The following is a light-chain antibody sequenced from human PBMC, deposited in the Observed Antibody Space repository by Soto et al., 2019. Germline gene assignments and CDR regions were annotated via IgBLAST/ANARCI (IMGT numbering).Light chain of an antibody. CDR1: ETISTY. CDR2: AAS. CDR3: QQSLGIPYT. J-gene: IGKJ2*01. V-gene: IGKV1-39*01. Sequence: DIQMTQSPSSLSASVGDRVTITSRASETISTYLNWYQQKPGKAPKLLIYAASTLQSGVPSRFSGSGSGTDFTLTINSLQPEDFATYYCQQSLGIPYTFGQGTKLEI.